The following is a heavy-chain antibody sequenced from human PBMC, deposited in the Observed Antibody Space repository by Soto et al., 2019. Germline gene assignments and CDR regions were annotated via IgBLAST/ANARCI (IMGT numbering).Heavy chain of an antibody. V-gene: IGHV3-66*01. J-gene: IGHJ3*01. CDR2: LFSGGTT. Sequence: GGSLRLSCAASGFSVSDTYMNWVRQAPGKGLEWVSALFSGGTTYHTDSVKGRFAVSRDTSTNTVHLQMNSLRAEDTAVYYCVRESLLALGKGAFDFWGQGTLVTVSS. CDR3: VRESLLALGKGAFDF. CDR1: GFSVSDTY. D-gene: IGHD2-15*01.